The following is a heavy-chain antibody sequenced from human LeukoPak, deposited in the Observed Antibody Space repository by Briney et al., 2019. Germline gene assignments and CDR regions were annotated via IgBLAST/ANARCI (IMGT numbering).Heavy chain of an antibody. D-gene: IGHD2-15*01. J-gene: IGHJ4*02. CDR2: IYYSGST. Sequence: PSETLSLTCTVSGGSISSSSYYWGWIRQPPGKGLEWIGSIYYSGSTYYNPSLKSRVTISVDTSKNQFSLKLSSVTAADTAVYYCARDQDTLPDWGQGTLVTVSS. V-gene: IGHV4-39*07. CDR1: GGSISSSSYY. CDR3: ARDQDTLPD.